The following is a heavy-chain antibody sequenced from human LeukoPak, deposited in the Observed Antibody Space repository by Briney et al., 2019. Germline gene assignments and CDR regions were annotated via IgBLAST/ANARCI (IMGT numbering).Heavy chain of an antibody. D-gene: IGHD6-13*01. CDR1: GGSFSGYY. J-gene: IGHJ4*02. CDR3: ARVKGSSSSRD. Sequence: PSETLSLTCAVYGGSFSGYYWSWIRPPPGKGLEWIGEINHSGSTNYNPSLKSRVTISVDTSKNQFSLKLSSVTAADTAVYYCARVKGSSSSRDWGQGTLVTVSS. CDR2: INHSGST. V-gene: IGHV4-34*01.